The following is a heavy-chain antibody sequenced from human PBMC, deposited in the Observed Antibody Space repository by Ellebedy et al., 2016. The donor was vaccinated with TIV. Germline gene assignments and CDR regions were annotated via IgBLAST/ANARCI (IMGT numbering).Heavy chain of an antibody. V-gene: IGHV5-51*01. J-gene: IGHJ3*02. Sequence: GESLKISCTASGYNFTNYWIGRVRQIPRQGLDWVAIIYPGDSGLRYSPSFHGQVTISADKSISTAFLQWSSLKASDTARYYCAKEHWGKRDIWGQGTRVTVSS. CDR2: IYPGDSGL. D-gene: IGHD7-27*01. CDR3: AKEHWGKRDI. CDR1: GYNFTNYW.